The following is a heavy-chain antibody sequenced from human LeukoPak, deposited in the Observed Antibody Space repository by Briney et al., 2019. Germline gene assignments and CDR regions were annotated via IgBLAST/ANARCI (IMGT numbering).Heavy chain of an antibody. D-gene: IGHD6-13*01. CDR3: ARGAAAAGTPGWFDP. J-gene: IGHJ5*02. CDR1: GFTFSSYG. Sequence: GGSLRLSCAASGFTFSSYGMHWVRQAPGKGLEWVAVIWYDGSNKYYADSVKGRFTISRDNSKNTLYLQMNSLRAEDTAVYYCARGAAAAGTPGWFDPWGQGTLVTVSS. CDR2: IWYDGSNK. V-gene: IGHV3-33*01.